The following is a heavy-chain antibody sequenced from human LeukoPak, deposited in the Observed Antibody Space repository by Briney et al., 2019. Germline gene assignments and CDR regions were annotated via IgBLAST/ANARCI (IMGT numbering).Heavy chain of an antibody. Sequence: PGGSLRLSCAASGFTFSSYWMSWVRQAPGKGLEWVANIKQDGSEKYYVDSVKGRFTISRDNAKNSLYLQMNSLRAEDTAVYYCARDFRYLYSSGWYPTLNPWGQGTQVTVSS. CDR3: ARDFRYLYSSGWYPTLNP. V-gene: IGHV3-7*01. CDR2: IKQDGSEK. D-gene: IGHD6-19*01. CDR1: GFTFSSYW. J-gene: IGHJ5*02.